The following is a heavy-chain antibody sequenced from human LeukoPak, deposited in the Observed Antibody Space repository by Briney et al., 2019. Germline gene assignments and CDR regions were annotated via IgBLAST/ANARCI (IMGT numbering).Heavy chain of an antibody. V-gene: IGHV2-26*01. CDR2: IFPNGEK. CDR1: GFSLSNTRLG. J-gene: IGHJ4*02. Sequence: SGPVLVKPTETLTLTCTVSGFSLSNTRLGVTWIRQPPGKALEWLAHIFPNGEKSYSTSLKTRLTISEDTSKSHVVLTVTNMDPVDTATYYCARTDGYNSFDSWGQGTLVTVSS. CDR3: ARTDGYNSFDS. D-gene: IGHD5-24*01.